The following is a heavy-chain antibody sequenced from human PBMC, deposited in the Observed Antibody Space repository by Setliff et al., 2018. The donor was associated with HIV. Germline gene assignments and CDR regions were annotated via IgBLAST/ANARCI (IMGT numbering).Heavy chain of an antibody. J-gene: IGHJ3*01. D-gene: IGHD3-3*01. V-gene: IGHV4-39*01. Sequence: VSRPTLVTGPSGRSSSYYWGGICQPPGKGREWIGGIYYSGRTYYNPSLKSRVTISVGTSKNQSSLKLSSVTVADTAVYYCARLYYDFWSGYYSFGWERAFDLWFPAPMVTVSS. CDR1: GPSGRSSSYY. CDR2: IYYSGRT. CDR3: ARLYYDFWSGYYSFGWERAFDL.